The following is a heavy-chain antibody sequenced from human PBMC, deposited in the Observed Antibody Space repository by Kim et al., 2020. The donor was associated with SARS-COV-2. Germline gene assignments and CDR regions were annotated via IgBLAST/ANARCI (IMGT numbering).Heavy chain of an antibody. CDR1: GGSISSYY. V-gene: IGHV4-59*13. CDR2: IYYSGST. CDR3: ARAVDTAMVTFWFDP. Sequence: SETLSLTCTVSGGSISSYYWSWIRQPPGKGLEWIGYIYYSGSTNYNPSLKSRVTISVDTSKNQFSLKLSSVTAADTAVYYCARAVDTAMVTFWFDPWGQGTLVTVSS. D-gene: IGHD5-18*01. J-gene: IGHJ5*02.